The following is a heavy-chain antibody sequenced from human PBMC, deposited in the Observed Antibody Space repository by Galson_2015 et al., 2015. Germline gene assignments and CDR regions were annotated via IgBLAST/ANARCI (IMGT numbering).Heavy chain of an antibody. J-gene: IGHJ4*02. Sequence: SLRLSCAASGFTFSSYAMSWVRQAPGKGLEWVSAISGSGGSTYYADSVKGRFTISRDNSKNTLYLQMNSLRAEDTAVYYCAKDPAYGGNSACPFDYWGQGTLVTVSS. CDR1: GFTFSSYA. D-gene: IGHD4-23*01. CDR2: ISGSGGST. CDR3: AKDPAYGGNSACPFDY. V-gene: IGHV3-23*01.